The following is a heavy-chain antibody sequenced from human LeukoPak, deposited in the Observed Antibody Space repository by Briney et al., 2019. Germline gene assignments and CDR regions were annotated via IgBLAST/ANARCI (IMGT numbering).Heavy chain of an antibody. J-gene: IGHJ4*02. CDR1: GFTFDDYA. D-gene: IGHD6-19*01. V-gene: IGHV3-9*03. CDR3: AKAPYYSSGWYFDFGY. Sequence: GGSLRLSCAASGFTFDDYAMHWVRQAPGKGLEWVSGISWNRGSIGYADSVKGRFTISRDNAKNSLYLQMNSLRAEDMALYYCAKAPYYSSGWYFDFGYWGQGTLVTVSS. CDR2: ISWNRGSI.